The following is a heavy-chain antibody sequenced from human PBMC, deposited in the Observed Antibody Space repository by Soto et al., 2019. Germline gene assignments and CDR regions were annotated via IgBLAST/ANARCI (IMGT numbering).Heavy chain of an antibody. D-gene: IGHD1-7*01. J-gene: IGHJ5*02. CDR1: GGSISSGGYY. Sequence: SETLSLTCTVSGGSISSGGYYWSWIRQHPGKGLEWIGYIYYSGSTYYNPSLKSRVTISVDTSKNQFSLKLSSVTAADTAVYYCARVRAELELFPLFDPWGQGTLVTVSS. CDR3: ARVRAELELFPLFDP. V-gene: IGHV4-31*03. CDR2: IYYSGST.